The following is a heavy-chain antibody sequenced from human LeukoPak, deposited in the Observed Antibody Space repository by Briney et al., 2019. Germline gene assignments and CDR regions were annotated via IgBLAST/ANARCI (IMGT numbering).Heavy chain of an antibody. CDR1: GFTFSSYG. CDR2: ISSRSSTI. Sequence: GGSLRLSRAPSGFTFSSYGMNWVRQAPGKGLEWISYISSRSSTIYYADSVKGRFTISRDNAKNSLFLQMNSLRDEDTAVYYCARGCSGGSCFGDFDYWGQGTLGTVSS. J-gene: IGHJ4*02. D-gene: IGHD2-15*01. V-gene: IGHV3-48*02. CDR3: ARGCSGGSCFGDFDY.